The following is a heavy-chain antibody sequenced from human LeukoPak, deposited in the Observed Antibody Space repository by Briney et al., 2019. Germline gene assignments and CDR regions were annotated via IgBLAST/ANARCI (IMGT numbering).Heavy chain of an antibody. J-gene: IGHJ4*02. V-gene: IGHV3-48*01. D-gene: IGHD2-15*01. Sequence: PGGSLRLSCAASGFTFSSYSMNWVRQAPGKGLEWVSYISSSSSTIYYADSVKGRFTISRDNAKNSLYLQMNSLRAEDTAVYSCARDRCSGGSCYKSHWGQGTLVTVSS. CDR3: ARDRCSGGSCYKSH. CDR2: ISSSSSTI. CDR1: GFTFSSYS.